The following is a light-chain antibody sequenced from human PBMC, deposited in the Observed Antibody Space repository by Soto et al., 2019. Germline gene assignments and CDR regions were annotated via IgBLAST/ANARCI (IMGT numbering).Light chain of an antibody. CDR2: KAS. V-gene: IGKV1-5*03. Sequence: DIQMTQSPSTLSASIGDRVTITCRASQSIGDWLAWYQQKPGKAPKLLIYKASTLECWVSSRFSGSGSGTEFSLTVSNMKPDDFTTYSCKQYFSVWTFGHGTKVEIK. CDR3: KQYFSVWT. CDR1: QSIGDW. J-gene: IGKJ1*01.